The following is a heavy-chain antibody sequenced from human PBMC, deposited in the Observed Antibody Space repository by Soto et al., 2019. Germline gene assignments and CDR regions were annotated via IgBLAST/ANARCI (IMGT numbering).Heavy chain of an antibody. Sequence: QVQLQESGPGLVKPSETLSLTCTVSGGSISSYYWSWIRQPAGKGLEWIWRIYTSGSTNYNPSLKSRVNMPLDTSKNQYSLKLSSVTAADPAVYYCAIDMPLGSGLTAISLDYYGMYVWGQGTTVTVSS. D-gene: IGHD2-21*02. CDR2: IYTSGST. V-gene: IGHV4-4*07. CDR1: GGSISSYY. CDR3: AIDMPLGSGLTAISLDYYGMYV. J-gene: IGHJ6*02.